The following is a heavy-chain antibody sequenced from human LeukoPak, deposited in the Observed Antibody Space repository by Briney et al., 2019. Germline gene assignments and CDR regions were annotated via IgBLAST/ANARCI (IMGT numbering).Heavy chain of an antibody. CDR2: INPNSGGT. CDR1: GYTFTGYY. D-gene: IGHD1-7*01. CDR3: ARDGELELPVHLDY. Sequence: GASVKVSCKASGYTFTGYYMHWVRQAPGQGLEWMGWINPNSGGTNYAQEFQGRVTMTRDTSISTAYMELSRLRSDDTAVYYCARDGELELPVHLDYWGQGTLVTVSS. J-gene: IGHJ4*02. V-gene: IGHV1-2*02.